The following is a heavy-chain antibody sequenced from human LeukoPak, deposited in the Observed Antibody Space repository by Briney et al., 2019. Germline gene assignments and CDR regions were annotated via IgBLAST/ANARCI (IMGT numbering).Heavy chain of an antibody. CDR1: GFIVRNYY. J-gene: IGHJ4*02. CDR2: IYSGGST. Sequence: GGSLRLSCAASGFIVRNYYLSWVRQAPGKGLEWVSVIYSGGSTYYADSVEGRFTISRDNSKNTVSLQMKSLRAEDTAVYYCARDLHPRLTGYFDYWGQGTLVTVSS. V-gene: IGHV3-53*01. D-gene: IGHD5-12*01. CDR3: ARDLHPRLTGYFDY.